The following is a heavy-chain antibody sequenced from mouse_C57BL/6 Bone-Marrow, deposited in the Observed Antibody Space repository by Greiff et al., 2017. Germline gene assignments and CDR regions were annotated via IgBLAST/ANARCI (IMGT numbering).Heavy chain of an antibody. Sequence: EVKLVESGAELVRPGASVKLSCTASGFNITDDYMPWVKQRPEQGLEWIGWIDPENGDTEYASKFKGKATITADTSSNTAYLQLSILTSEDTAVYYCTTEVYYGNYEGACWGQGTLVTVAA. J-gene: IGHJ3*01. D-gene: IGHD2-1*01. CDR2: IDPENGDT. V-gene: IGHV14-4*01. CDR1: GFNITDDY. CDR3: TTEVYYGNYEGAC.